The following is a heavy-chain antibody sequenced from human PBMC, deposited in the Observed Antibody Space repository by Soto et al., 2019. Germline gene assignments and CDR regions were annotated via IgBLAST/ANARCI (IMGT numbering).Heavy chain of an antibody. Sequence: ASVKVSCKASGYTFSDYYIHWVRQAPGQGLEWMGWINPNSGGTKYAPKFQGGVTMTRDTSITAAYMELSRLRSGDTAVYYCAREQATAKPEGVDFWGQGTLVTVSS. J-gene: IGHJ4*02. CDR3: AREQATAKPEGVDF. CDR2: INPNSGGT. D-gene: IGHD1-1*01. V-gene: IGHV1-2*02. CDR1: GYTFSDYY.